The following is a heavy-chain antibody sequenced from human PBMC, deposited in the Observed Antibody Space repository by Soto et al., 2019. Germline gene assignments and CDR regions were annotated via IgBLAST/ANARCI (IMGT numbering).Heavy chain of an antibody. CDR3: ARGVATIGS. CDR1: GDSISSYY. V-gene: IGHV4-59*01. J-gene: IGHJ4*02. CDR2: IYYSGST. D-gene: IGHD5-12*01. Sequence: SETLALTCSVSGDSISSYYWSWIRQPPGKGLEWIGYIYYSGSTNYNPSFKSRVTISVDMPKNQFSLKLTSVTAADTAVYYCARGVATIGSWGQGTLVTVSS.